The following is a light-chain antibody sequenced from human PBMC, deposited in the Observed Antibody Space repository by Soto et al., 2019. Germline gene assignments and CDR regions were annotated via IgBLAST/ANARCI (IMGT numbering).Light chain of an antibody. CDR3: QQYGSSPSWT. J-gene: IGKJ1*01. V-gene: IGKV3-20*01. Sequence: EIVLTQSPGTLSLSPGERATLSCRASQSFSSSYLAWYQQKPGQAPRLLIYGASSRATGIPDRSSGSGSGTDFTLTISRLEPEDFAVYYCQQYGSSPSWTFGQGTKVDIK. CDR1: QSFSSSY. CDR2: GAS.